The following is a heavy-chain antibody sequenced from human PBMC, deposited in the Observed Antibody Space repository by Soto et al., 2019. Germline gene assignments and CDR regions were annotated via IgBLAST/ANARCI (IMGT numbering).Heavy chain of an antibody. V-gene: IGHV1-18*01. Sequence: QVHLVQSGAEVEKPGASVKVSCKASGYSFTSYGIAWVRQAPGQGPEWMGWISPYNGSTNYAQNVKDRVVMTTDISTNTVFLELRSLKSDDTAMYYCGRCRTDSYAMDVWGQGTTVIVAS. D-gene: IGHD2-8*02. J-gene: IGHJ6*02. CDR1: GYSFTSYG. CDR2: ISPYNGST. CDR3: GRCRTDSYAMDV.